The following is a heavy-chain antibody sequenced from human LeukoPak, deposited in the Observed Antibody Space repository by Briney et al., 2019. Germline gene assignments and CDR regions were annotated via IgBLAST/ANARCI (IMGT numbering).Heavy chain of an antibody. CDR1: GGSISSYY. D-gene: IGHD6-13*01. CDR2: IYYSGST. Sequence: SETLSLTCTVSGGSISSYYWSWIRQPPGKGLEWIGCIYYSGSTNYNPSLKSRVTISVDTSKNQFSLKLSSVTAADTAVYYCARGIAAAGYYYYYGMDVWGQGTTVTVSS. CDR3: ARGIAAAGYYYYYGMDV. J-gene: IGHJ6*02. V-gene: IGHV4-59*08.